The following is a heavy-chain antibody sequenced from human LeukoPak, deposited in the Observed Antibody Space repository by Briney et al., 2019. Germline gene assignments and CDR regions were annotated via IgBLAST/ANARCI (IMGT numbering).Heavy chain of an antibody. CDR2: INPNSGGT. CDR3: ARSTRYNWNDDY. Sequence: ASVKVSCKASGYTFTGYYMHWVRQAPGQGLEWMGWINPNSGGTNYAQKFQGRVTMTRDTSISTAYMELSRLKSDDTAVYYCARSTRYNWNDDYWGQGTLVTVSS. J-gene: IGHJ4*02. CDR1: GYTFTGYY. D-gene: IGHD1-1*01. V-gene: IGHV1-2*02.